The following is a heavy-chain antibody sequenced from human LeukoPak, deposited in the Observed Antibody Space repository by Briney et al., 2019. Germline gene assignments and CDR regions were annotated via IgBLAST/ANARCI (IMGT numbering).Heavy chain of an antibody. J-gene: IGHJ4*02. CDR2: IYYTGAT. CDR3: ARLQGDSTAIFDY. D-gene: IGHD2-21*01. V-gene: IGHV4-59*01. Sequence: PSETLSLTCTVSGGSISGYYWSWIRQPPGKGLEWVAYIYYTGATNYNPPLKSRATISVDTSKNKFSLRLSSVTAADTAVYYCARLQGDSTAIFDYWGQGTLVSVSS. CDR1: GGSISGYY.